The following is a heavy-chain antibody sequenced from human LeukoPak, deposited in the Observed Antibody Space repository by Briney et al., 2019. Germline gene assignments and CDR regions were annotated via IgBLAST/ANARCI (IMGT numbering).Heavy chain of an antibody. V-gene: IGHV4-39*06. Sequence: PSETLSLTCTVSGGSISSSSYYWGWIRQPPGKGLEWIGSIYYSGSTYYNPSLKSRVTISVDTSKNQFPLKLSSVTAADTAVYYCARETLYEWFGELSPYWFDYWGQGTLVTVSS. CDR3: ARETLYEWFGELSPYWFDY. CDR1: GGSISSSSYY. J-gene: IGHJ4*02. D-gene: IGHD3-10*01. CDR2: IYYSGST.